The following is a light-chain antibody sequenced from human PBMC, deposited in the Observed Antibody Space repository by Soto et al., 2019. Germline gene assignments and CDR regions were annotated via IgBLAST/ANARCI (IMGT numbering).Light chain of an antibody. CDR3: QQYGSSNPST. CDR2: GSS. CDR1: QSVSSSY. V-gene: IGKV3-20*01. J-gene: IGKJ4*01. Sequence: ETELTQSPGTLCFSPGESPTLSSRASQSVSSSYLDWYQQKQGPAHRLLIYGSSRSSTGIPDRFSGSGSGTDITLTISRLEPEDLAVYYCQQYGSSNPSTFGGGTKVDIK.